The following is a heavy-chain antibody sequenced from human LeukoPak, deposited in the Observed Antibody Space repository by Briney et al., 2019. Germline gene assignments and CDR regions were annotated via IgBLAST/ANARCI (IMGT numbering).Heavy chain of an antibody. J-gene: IGHJ4*02. D-gene: IGHD6-13*01. CDR2: IYPGDSDT. V-gene: IGHV5-51*01. CDR3: ARSSFRGAIAAAGVDY. Sequence: GESLKISCKGSGYSFTSYWIGWVRQMPGKGLEWMGIIYPGDSDTRYSSSFQGQVTISADKSISTAYLQWSSLKASDTAMYYCARSSFRGAIAAAGVDYWGQGTLVTVSS. CDR1: GYSFTSYW.